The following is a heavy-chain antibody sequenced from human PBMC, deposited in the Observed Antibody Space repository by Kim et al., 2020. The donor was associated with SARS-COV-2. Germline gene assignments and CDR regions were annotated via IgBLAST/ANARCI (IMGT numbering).Heavy chain of an antibody. J-gene: IGHJ6*02. Sequence: KGRFTISRDNSKNKLYLQMNSLRAEDTAVYYCAKDPGSYLPLYYYYGMDVWGQGTTVTVSS. D-gene: IGHD1-26*01. V-gene: IGHV3-23*01. CDR3: AKDPGSYLPLYYYYGMDV.